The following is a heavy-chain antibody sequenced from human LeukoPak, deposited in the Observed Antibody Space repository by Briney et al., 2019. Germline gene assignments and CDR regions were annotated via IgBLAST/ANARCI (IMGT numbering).Heavy chain of an antibody. Sequence: SQTLSLTCAVSGGSISSGGYSWSWIRQPPGKGLERIGYIYHSGSTYYNPSLKSRVTISVDRSKNQFSLKLSSVTAADTAVYYCARGRFGENTDAFDIWGQGTMVTVSS. CDR1: GGSISSGGYS. D-gene: IGHD3-10*01. CDR3: ARGRFGENTDAFDI. J-gene: IGHJ3*02. CDR2: IYHSGST. V-gene: IGHV4-30-2*01.